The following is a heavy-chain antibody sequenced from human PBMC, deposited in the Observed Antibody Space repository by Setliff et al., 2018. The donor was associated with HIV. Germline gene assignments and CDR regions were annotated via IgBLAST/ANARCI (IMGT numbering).Heavy chain of an antibody. CDR2: TYCSGST. CDR3: ANSLRVEMFVVVTTYGMDV. D-gene: IGHD3-3*01. Sequence: SETLSLTCTVSGASISSSHYYWVWIRQPPGKGREWIGTTYCSGSTYYNPSLKSRVTMSVDTSENHFSLKLSSVTAADTAIYYCANSLRVEMFVVVTTYGMDVWGQGTTVTVSS. CDR1: GASISSSHYY. J-gene: IGHJ6*02. V-gene: IGHV4-39*02.